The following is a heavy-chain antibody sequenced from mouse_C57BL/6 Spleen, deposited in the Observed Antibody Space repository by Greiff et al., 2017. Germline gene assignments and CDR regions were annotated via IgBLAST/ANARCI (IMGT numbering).Heavy chain of an antibody. Sequence: EVKLVESGGGLVQPGGSLKLSCAASGFTFSDYGMAWVRQAPRKGPEWVAFISNLAYSIYYADTVTGRFTLARENAKNTLYLEMSSLRSEDTAMYYCARLYDGYPYAMDDWGQGTSVTVSS. CDR3: ARLYDGYPYAMDD. CDR2: ISNLAYSI. CDR1: GFTFSDYG. D-gene: IGHD2-3*01. J-gene: IGHJ4*01. V-gene: IGHV5-15*01.